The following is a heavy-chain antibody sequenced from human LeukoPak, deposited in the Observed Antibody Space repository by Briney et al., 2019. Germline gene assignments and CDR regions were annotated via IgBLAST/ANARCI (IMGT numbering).Heavy chain of an antibody. CDR1: GGSISSGGYS. CDR3: ASDSTGYSGPDAFDI. J-gene: IGHJ3*02. V-gene: IGHV4-31*03. CDR2: IDYSGST. Sequence: TLSLTCTVSGGSISSGGYSWSWIRQHPGKGLEWIGYIDYSGSTYYNPSLKSRVTISVDTSKNQFSLKLSSVTAADTAVYSCASDSTGYSGPDAFDIWGQGTMVTVSS. D-gene: IGHD4-11*01.